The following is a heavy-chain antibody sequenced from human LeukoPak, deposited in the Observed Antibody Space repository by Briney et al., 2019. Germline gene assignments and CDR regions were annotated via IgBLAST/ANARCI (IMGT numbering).Heavy chain of an antibody. CDR3: ATSRTLDH. CDR1: GFTFSSYW. V-gene: IGHV3-7*05. Sequence: GSLRLSCAAPGFTFSSYWMNWVRQAPGKGLEWVANIKQDGSEKYYVDSVKGRFTISRDNAKSSLYLQMNSLRVEDTAVYYCATSRTLDHWGQGTLVTVSS. J-gene: IGHJ4*02. CDR2: IKQDGSEK.